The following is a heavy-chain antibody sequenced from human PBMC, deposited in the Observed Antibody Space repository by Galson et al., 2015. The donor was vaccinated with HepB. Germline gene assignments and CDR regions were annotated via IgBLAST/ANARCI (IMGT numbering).Heavy chain of an antibody. D-gene: IGHD5-24*01. CDR3: ARYRWLQPLDY. Sequence: LSLTCTVSGGSIRSSSYYWGWIRQPPGKGLEWIGSIYYSGSTYYNPSLKSRVTISVDTSKNQFSLKLSSVTAADTAVYYCARYRWLQPLDYWGQGTLVTVSS. J-gene: IGHJ4*02. CDR2: IYYSGST. V-gene: IGHV4-39*07. CDR1: GGSIRSSSYY.